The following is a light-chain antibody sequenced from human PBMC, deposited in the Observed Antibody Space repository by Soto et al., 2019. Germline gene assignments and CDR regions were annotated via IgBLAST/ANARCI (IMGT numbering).Light chain of an antibody. CDR3: QHYNSYSPP. Sequence: IVLTQSPGTLSLSPGERVTLSCRASQSVTTRLAWYQHKPGQAPTLLMSGASNRASGVPVRFSGSGSGTDFTLTITRLEPEDFATYYCQHYNSYSPPFGGGTKVEMK. V-gene: IGKV3-20*01. CDR2: GAS. J-gene: IGKJ4*01. CDR1: QSVTTR.